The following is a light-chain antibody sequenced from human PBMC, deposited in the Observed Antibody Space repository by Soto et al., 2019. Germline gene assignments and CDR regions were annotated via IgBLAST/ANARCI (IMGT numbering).Light chain of an antibody. CDR2: AAS. J-gene: IGKJ4*01. CDR1: QGISNY. Sequence: DIQMTQSPSSLSASVGDRVTITCRASQGISNYLAWYQQKPGKVPKLLICAASTLQSGVPSRFSGSGSRTXXXXXXXXLHPXEVXXXXXXXYNSAPLSFGEWTKVEIK. V-gene: IGKV1-27*01. CDR3: XXYNSAPLS.